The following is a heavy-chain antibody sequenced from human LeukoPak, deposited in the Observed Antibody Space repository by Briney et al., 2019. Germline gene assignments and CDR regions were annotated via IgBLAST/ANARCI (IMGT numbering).Heavy chain of an antibody. CDR3: ARHETGPYFDY. Sequence: GGSLQISCQGSGYSFTSYWIGWVRQMPGKGLECMGIIYPGDSDRYSPSFQGQVTISADKSISTAYLQWSSLKASDTAIYYCARHETGPYFDYWGQGTLVTVSS. V-gene: IGHV5-51*01. CDR1: GYSFTSYW. J-gene: IGHJ4*02. D-gene: IGHD1-1*01. CDR2: IYPGDSD.